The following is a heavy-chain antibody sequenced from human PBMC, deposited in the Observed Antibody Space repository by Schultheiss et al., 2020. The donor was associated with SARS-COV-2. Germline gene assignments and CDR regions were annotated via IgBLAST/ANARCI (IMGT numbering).Heavy chain of an antibody. CDR3: ARAYREYQLPDLNWFDP. D-gene: IGHD2-2*01. J-gene: IGHJ5*02. CDR1: GGSISSGGYS. Sequence: SETLSLTCTVSGGSISSGGYSWSWIRQPPGKGLEWIGSIYYSGSTYYNPSLKSRVTISVDTSKNQFSLKLSSVTAADTAVYYCARAYREYQLPDLNWFDPWGQGTLVTV. CDR2: IYYSGST. V-gene: IGHV4-39*01.